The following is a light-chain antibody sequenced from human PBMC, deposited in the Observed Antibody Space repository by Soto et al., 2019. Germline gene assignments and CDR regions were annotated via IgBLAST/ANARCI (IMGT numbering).Light chain of an antibody. CDR2: EVS. J-gene: IGLJ2*01. CDR1: SSDVGYYNY. CDR3: NSYTSSSSVV. Sequence: QSVLTQPASVSGSPGQSITISCTGTSSDVGYYNYVSWYQHHPGKAPKLMIYEVSNRPSGVSNRFSGSKSGNTASLTISGLQAEDEADYYCNSYTSSSSVVFGGGTQLTVL. V-gene: IGLV2-14*01.